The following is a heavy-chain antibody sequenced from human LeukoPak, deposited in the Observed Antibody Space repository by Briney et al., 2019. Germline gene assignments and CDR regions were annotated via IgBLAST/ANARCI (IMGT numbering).Heavy chain of an antibody. J-gene: IGHJ4*02. D-gene: IGHD1-14*01. V-gene: IGHV3-33*06. Sequence: PGRSLRLSCAASGFTFSRYAMHWVRQAPGKGLEGVAIIWYDGSNKNYVDSVKGRFTISRDNGKNTLYLQMNSLRAEDTAVYYCVKGTYTAAHWGQGTLVTVSS. CDR1: GFTFSRYA. CDR2: IWYDGSNK. CDR3: VKGTYTAAH.